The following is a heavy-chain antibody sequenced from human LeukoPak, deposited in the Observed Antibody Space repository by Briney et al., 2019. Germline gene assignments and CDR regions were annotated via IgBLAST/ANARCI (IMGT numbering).Heavy chain of an antibody. CDR3: ARRGEGDGYGLFDY. Sequence: GESLKISCKGSGYIFSSYWIGWVRQMPGKGLEWMGVINPRDSDTRYSPSFQGQVTLSGDKSISTAYLQWSSLKASDSAMYYCARRGEGDGYGLFDYWGQGTLVTVSS. J-gene: IGHJ4*02. D-gene: IGHD5-24*01. CDR2: INPRDSDT. V-gene: IGHV5-51*01. CDR1: GYIFSSYW.